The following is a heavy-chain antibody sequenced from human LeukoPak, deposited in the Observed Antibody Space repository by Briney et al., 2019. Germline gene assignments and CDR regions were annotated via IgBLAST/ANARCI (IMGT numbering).Heavy chain of an antibody. CDR2: INPNSGGT. D-gene: IGHD2-2*01. J-gene: IGHJ4*02. Sequence: ASVKVSYKASGYTFTGYYMHWVRQAPGQGLEWMGWINPNSGGTNYAQKFQGRVTMTRDTSISTAYMELSRLRSDDTAVYYCARDVARDIVVVISQEYYFDYWGQGTLVTVSP. CDR3: ARDVARDIVVVISQEYYFDY. CDR1: GYTFTGYY. V-gene: IGHV1-2*02.